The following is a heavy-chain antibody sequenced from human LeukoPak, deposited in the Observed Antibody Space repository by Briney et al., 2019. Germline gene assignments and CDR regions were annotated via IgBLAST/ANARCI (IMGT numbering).Heavy chain of an antibody. J-gene: IGHJ4*02. CDR3: ATGYGDFRVEGRYFYS. V-gene: IGHV4-4*02. CDR2: IYHDGST. D-gene: IGHD4-17*01. Sequence: KPSETLSLTCAVSGGSISSNNWWIWVRQSPEKGLEWIGEIYHDGSTNYNPSLKSRVTISMDKSKNQLSLKLNFVTAADTAVYYCATGYGDFRVEGRYFYSWGQGTLVTVSS. CDR1: GGSISSNNW.